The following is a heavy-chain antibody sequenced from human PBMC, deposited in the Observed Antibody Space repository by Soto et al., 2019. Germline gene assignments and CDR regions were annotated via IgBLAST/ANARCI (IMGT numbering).Heavy chain of an antibody. CDR2: ISADNGNT. CDR1: CYTLTSCD. Sequence: APVEVFSKAACYTLTSCDFSWVLQAPRQGLEWMGWISADNGNTNYAQKLQGRVTMTTDTSTSTAYMEVGSLRSDDTAVYYCARGGIGVVTGILWFDPWGQGTLVTVSA. J-gene: IGHJ5*02. V-gene: IGHV1-18*01. CDR3: ARGGIGVVTGILWFDP. D-gene: IGHD2-21*02.